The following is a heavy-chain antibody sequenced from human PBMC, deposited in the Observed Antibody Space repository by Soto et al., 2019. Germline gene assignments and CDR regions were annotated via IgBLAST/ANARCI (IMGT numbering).Heavy chain of an antibody. D-gene: IGHD5-18*01. CDR1: GYTFTSYG. J-gene: IGHJ6*03. V-gene: IGHV1-18*01. CDR3: AGTQRPAYYMDF. Sequence: ASVKVSCKASGYTFTSYGISWVRQAPGQGLEWMGWISAHNGNTNYAQKLQGRVTMTTDTSTSTAYMELRSLRSDDTAVYYCAGTQRPAYYMDFWCKGTTVTLSS. CDR2: ISAHNGNT.